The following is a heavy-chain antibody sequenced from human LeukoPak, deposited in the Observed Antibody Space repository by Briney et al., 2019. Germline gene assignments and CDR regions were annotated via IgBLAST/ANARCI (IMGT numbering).Heavy chain of an antibody. CDR1: GFTFSTYN. D-gene: IGHD2-2*01. J-gene: IGHJ5*02. Sequence: PGGSLRLSCAASGFTFSTYNMNWVRQAPGKGLEWVSSITSSSSYTFYADSVKGRFTISRDNAKNSLYLQMSSLRAEDTAVYYCARDLTSTSWEGFDPWGQGTLVTVSS. CDR2: ITSSSSYT. CDR3: ARDLTSTSWEGFDP. V-gene: IGHV3-21*06.